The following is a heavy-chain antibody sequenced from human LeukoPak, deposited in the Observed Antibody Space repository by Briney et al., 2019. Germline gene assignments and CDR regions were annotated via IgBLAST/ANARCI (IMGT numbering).Heavy chain of an antibody. J-gene: IGHJ3*02. CDR3: AKDTTRYGDSDAFDI. V-gene: IGHV3-9*01. Sequence: PGRSLRLSCAASGFTFDDYAMHWVRQAPGKGLEWVSNISWNSGSIGYADSVKGRFTISRDNAKNSLYLQMNSLRGEDTALYYCAKDTTRYGDSDAFDIWGQGTMVTVSS. D-gene: IGHD4-17*01. CDR1: GFTFDDYA. CDR2: ISWNSGSI.